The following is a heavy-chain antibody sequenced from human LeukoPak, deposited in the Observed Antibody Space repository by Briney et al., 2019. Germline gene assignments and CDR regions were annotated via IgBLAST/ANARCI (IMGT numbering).Heavy chain of an antibody. V-gene: IGHV3-30*02. CDR1: GFTFSSYG. J-gene: IGHJ4*02. CDR3: AKDLGYYGSGSYYNQWLFDY. D-gene: IGHD3-10*01. CDR2: IRYDGSNK. Sequence: SGGSLRLSCAASGFTFSSYGMHWVRQAPGKGLEWVAFIRYDGSNKSYADSVKGRFTISRDNSKNTLYLQMNSLRAEDTAVYYCAKDLGYYGSGSYYNQWLFDYWGQGTLVTVSS.